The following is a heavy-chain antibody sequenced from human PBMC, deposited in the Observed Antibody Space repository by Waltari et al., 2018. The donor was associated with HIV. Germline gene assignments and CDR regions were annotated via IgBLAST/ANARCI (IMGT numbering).Heavy chain of an antibody. CDR2: IKSKTDGGTT. J-gene: IGHJ4*02. CDR1: VFTFNNAG. CDR3: TTALLDY. Sequence: EVQLVKSGGGLVTPGGSIRPSCAASVFTFNNAGMTWVRQAPGKGLEWVGRIKSKTDGGTTDYAAPVKGRFTISRDDSKNTLYLQMNSLNTEDTAVYYCTTALLDYWGQGTLVTVSS. V-gene: IGHV3-15*01.